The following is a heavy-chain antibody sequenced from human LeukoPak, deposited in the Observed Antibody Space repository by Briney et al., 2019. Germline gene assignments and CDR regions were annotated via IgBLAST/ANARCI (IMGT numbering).Heavy chain of an antibody. Sequence: SETLSLTCTVSGYSISSGYYWGWIRQPPGKGLEWIGSIYHSGSTYYNPSLQSRVTISVDTSKNQFSLKLSSVTAADTAVYYCARATLGGSHSYYFDYWGQGTLVTVSS. D-gene: IGHD3-16*01. V-gene: IGHV4-38-2*02. J-gene: IGHJ4*02. CDR1: GYSISSGYY. CDR2: IYHSGST. CDR3: ARATLGGSHSYYFDY.